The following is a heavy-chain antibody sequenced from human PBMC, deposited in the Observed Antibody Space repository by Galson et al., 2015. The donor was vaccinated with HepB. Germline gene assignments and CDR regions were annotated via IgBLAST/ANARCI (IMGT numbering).Heavy chain of an antibody. J-gene: IGHJ6*03. D-gene: IGHD3-10*01. CDR3: AKDGAHGEDGSLEMGLTANYNRDD. V-gene: IGHV3-30*18. Sequence: SLRLSCAASGFTFSNAWMNWVRQAPGKGLEWVAVISYDGSNKYYADSVKGRFTISRDNSKNTLYLQMNSLRAEDTAVYYCAKDGAHGEDGSLEMGLTANYNRDDCVPVTTVTVYS. CDR1: GFTFSNAW. CDR2: ISYDGSNK.